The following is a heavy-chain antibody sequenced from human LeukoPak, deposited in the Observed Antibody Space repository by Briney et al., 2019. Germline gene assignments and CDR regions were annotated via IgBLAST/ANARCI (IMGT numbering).Heavy chain of an antibody. J-gene: IGHJ6*02. Sequence: GGSLRLSCIASGFTFSSYWMHWVRQDPRKGLVWASRINGDGRNINYADSVRGRFTISRDNAKNTLYLQMNTLRVEDTAVYYCTRDLMDYDVSTGLHHYYMDVWGQGTTVTVSS. CDR3: TRDLMDYDVSTGLHHYYMDV. CDR1: GFTFSSYW. V-gene: IGHV3-74*01. D-gene: IGHD3-9*01. CDR2: INGDGRNI.